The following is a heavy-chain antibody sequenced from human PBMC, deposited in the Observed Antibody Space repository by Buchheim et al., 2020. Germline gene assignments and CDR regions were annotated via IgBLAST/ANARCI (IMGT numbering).Heavy chain of an antibody. CDR2: IYPADSDT. CDR3: ARQSSRLFFFDY. CDR1: GYSFSTYW. J-gene: IGHJ4*02. Sequence: EVQLVQSGAEVKKPGESLKISCKGSGYSFSTYWIGWVRQMPGKGLEWMGIIYPADSDTRYSPSFQGQVIISAAKSINTAYLQWSSLKTSDTAIYYCARQSSRLFFFDYWGQGTL. V-gene: IGHV5-51*01. D-gene: IGHD6-13*01.